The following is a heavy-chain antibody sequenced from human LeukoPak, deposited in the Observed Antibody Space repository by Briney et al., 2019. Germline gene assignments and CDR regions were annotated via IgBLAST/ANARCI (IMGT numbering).Heavy chain of an antibody. J-gene: IGHJ6*03. CDR3: ASVRRGFGESSKYYAYYYMGV. Sequence: PSETLSLTCTVSGGSICSSSYYWGWIRQPPGKGLEWIGNIYYSGSTYYNPSLKSRVTISLDTSKNQFSLKLSSVTAADTAVYYCASVRRGFGESSKYYAYYYMGVWGKGTTVTISS. CDR2: IYYSGST. D-gene: IGHD3-10*01. V-gene: IGHV4-39*01. CDR1: GGSICSSSYY.